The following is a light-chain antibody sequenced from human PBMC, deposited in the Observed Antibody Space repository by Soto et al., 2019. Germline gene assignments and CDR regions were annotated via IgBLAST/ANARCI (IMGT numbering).Light chain of an antibody. V-gene: IGLV1-47*02. CDR3: ASWDDRLGAVI. Sequence: QSVLTKPPSASVTPGQRVFMSCSGSSSNIGGTNYAYWYQQLPGAAPKLLMHSNNLRPSGVPERISGSKSGTSASLAISGLRSEDEAVYYCASWDDRLGAVIFGGGTKVTAL. CDR1: SSNIGGTNY. J-gene: IGLJ2*01. CDR2: SNN.